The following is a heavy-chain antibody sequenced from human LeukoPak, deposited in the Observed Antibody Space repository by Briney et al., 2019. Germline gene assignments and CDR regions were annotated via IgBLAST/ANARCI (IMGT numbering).Heavy chain of an antibody. D-gene: IGHD4-17*01. CDR1: GGSISSGSYY. V-gene: IGHV4-61*02. J-gene: IGHJ4*02. CDR3: ARGDGDPYSFNY. Sequence: SQTLSLTCTVSGGSISSGSYYWSWIRQPAGKGLEWIGRIYTSGSTNYNPSLKSRVTISVDTSKNQFSLKLSSVTAADTAVYYCARGDGDPYSFNYWGQGTLVTVSS. CDR2: IYTSGST.